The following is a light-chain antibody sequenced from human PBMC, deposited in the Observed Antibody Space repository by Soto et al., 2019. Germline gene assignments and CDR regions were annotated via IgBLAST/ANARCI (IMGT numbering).Light chain of an antibody. CDR3: QQYGSSPT. Sequence: EIVLTQSPGTLSLSPGERATVSRRASQSVSSSYLAWYQQKPGQAPRLLIYGASSRATGIPDRFSGSGSGTDFTLTISRLEPEDFAVYYCQQYGSSPTFGKGTKVDIK. J-gene: IGKJ1*01. V-gene: IGKV3-20*01. CDR1: QSVSSSY. CDR2: GAS.